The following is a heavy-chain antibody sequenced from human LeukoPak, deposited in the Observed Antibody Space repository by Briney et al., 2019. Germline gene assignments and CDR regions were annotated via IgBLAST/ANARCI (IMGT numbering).Heavy chain of an antibody. CDR1: SGSISTSNYY. Sequence: PSETLSLTCTVSSGSISTSNYYWGWIRQPPGKGLEWIGSIYYSGSTYYNPSLKSRVTMSIDTSKNQFSLKLSSVTAADTAVYYCAREKNYDLLTGYYSLGFDYWGQGTLVPVSS. CDR2: IYYSGST. J-gene: IGHJ4*02. D-gene: IGHD3-9*01. CDR3: AREKNYDLLTGYYSLGFDY. V-gene: IGHV4-39*07.